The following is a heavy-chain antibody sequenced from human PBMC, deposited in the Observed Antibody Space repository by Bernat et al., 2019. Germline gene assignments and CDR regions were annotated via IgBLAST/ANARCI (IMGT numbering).Heavy chain of an antibody. CDR2: ISYDGSNK. CDR3: ARESDGMDV. V-gene: IGHV3-30-3*01. J-gene: IGHJ6*02. CDR1: GFTFSSYA. Sequence: QVQLVESGGGVVQPGRSLRLSCAASGFTFSSYAMHWVRQAPGKGLEWVAVISYDGSNKYYADSVKGRFTISRDNSKNTLYLQMNSLRAEDTAVYYCARESDGMDVRGQGTTITISS.